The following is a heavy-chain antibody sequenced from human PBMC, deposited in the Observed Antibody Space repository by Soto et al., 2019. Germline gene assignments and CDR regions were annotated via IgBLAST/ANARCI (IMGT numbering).Heavy chain of an antibody. CDR3: ARAVAPYLGTWFDP. D-gene: IGHD3-16*01. V-gene: IGHV4-30-2*01. CDR1: GGSISSGNSYS. Sequence: TLSLTCAVSGGSISSGNSYSWSWIRQPPGKGLEWIGSISHTGSTSYNPSLKGRVTMSVDKSKNQFSLKLSSVTAADMAVYYCARAVAPYLGTWFDPWGQGTLVTVSS. CDR2: ISHTGST. J-gene: IGHJ5*02.